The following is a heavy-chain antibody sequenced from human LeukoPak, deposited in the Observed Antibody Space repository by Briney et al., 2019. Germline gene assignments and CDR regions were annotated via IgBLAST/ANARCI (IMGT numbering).Heavy chain of an antibody. J-gene: IGHJ4*02. CDR1: GFTFSNSW. V-gene: IGHV3-7*01. CDR3: ARGVLLWFGESTYYFDY. D-gene: IGHD3-10*01. CDR2: IKPDGSQT. Sequence: GGSLRLSCAASGFTFSNSWINWVRQALGKGLEWVANIKPDGSQTYYLDSVKGRFTVSRDNARHSAYLQMNSLRAEDTAVYYCARGVLLWFGESTYYFDYWGQGTLVTVSS.